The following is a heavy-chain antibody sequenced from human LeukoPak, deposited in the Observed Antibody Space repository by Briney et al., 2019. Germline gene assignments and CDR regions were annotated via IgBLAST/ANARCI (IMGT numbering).Heavy chain of an antibody. D-gene: IGHD6-13*01. CDR3: ARVVGSSWSPYYFDY. CDR1: GFTFSIYW. Sequence: GGSLRLSCAAPGFTFSIYWMSWVRQAPGKGLEWVANIKQDGSEKYYVDSVKGRFTISRDNAKNSLYLQMNSLRAEDTAVYYCARVVGSSWSPYYFDYWGQGTLVTVSS. CDR2: IKQDGSEK. V-gene: IGHV3-7*01. J-gene: IGHJ4*02.